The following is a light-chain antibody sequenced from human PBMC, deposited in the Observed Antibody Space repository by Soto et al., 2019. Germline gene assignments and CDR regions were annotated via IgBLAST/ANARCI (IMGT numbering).Light chain of an antibody. J-gene: IGKJ1*01. CDR1: SSSKW. CDR2: DVS. Sequence: DIQMTQSPSTLAASVGDTVTMTCRSSSKWLAWYQKKPGKAPKLLIYDVSNLERGVPPRFSGSTSGTEFTLTISSLQPDDFATYYCQHFNSYPWTFGQGTKVDIK. V-gene: IGKV1-5*01. CDR3: QHFNSYPWT.